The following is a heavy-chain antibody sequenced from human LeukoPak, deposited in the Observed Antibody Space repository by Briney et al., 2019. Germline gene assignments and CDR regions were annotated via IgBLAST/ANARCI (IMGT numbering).Heavy chain of an antibody. CDR1: GGSISSGSYY. J-gene: IGHJ3*02. V-gene: IGHV4-61*02. CDR3: ARAAYSHDAFDI. Sequence: KPSQTLSLTCTDSGGSISSGSYYWSWIRQPAGKGLEWIGRIYTSGSTNYNPSLKSRVTISVDTSKNQFSLKLSSVTAADTAVYYCARAAYSHDAFDIWGQGTMVTVSS. D-gene: IGHD6-13*01. CDR2: IYTSGST.